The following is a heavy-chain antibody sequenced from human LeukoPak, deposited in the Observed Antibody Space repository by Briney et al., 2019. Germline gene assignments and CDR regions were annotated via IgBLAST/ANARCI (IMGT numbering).Heavy chain of an antibody. J-gene: IGHJ4*02. D-gene: IGHD2-15*01. CDR3: ARYSPIDY. V-gene: IGHV3-7*01. CDR2: INQDGSEK. Sequence: GGSLRLSCAASGVTFSNYWMTWVRQAPGKGLEWVANINQDGSEKYYVDSVEGRLTISRDNAKNSLYLQMNSLRAEDTAVYYCARYSPIDYWGQGTLVTVSS. CDR1: GVTFSNYW.